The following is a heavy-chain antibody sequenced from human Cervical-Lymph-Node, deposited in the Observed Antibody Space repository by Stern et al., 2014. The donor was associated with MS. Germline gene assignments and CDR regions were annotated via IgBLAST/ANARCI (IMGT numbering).Heavy chain of an antibody. V-gene: IGHV4-39*02. CDR3: ARGVTAVTNYVPNWCFDL. D-gene: IGHD4-11*01. Sequence: VQLVESGPGLVKPSETLSLTCTVSGGSITNRDYWGWIRQSPGKGLEWIGSVYYSGITYYRPSLKSRATISIDTARNQFFLRLNSETATDTAVYFCARGVTAVTNYVPNWCFDLWGRGTLVTVSS. CDR1: GGSITNRDY. J-gene: IGHJ2*01. CDR2: VYYSGIT.